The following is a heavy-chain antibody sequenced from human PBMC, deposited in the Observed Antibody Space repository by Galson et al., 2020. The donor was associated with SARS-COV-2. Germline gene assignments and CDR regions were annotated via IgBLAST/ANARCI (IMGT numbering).Heavy chain of an antibody. D-gene: IGHD3-22*01. J-gene: IGHJ3*02. CDR3: ARGMIVVGRGYSFDI. CDR1: AGSISSYY. Sequence: SDTLSLTCTVSAGSISSYYWSWIRQPPGKGLEWLAPIYSSGTTNYNPSRKSRVTISVDTSKNQFSLKLSSGTAADTAVYYCARGMIVVGRGYSFDIWGQGTMVTVSS. V-gene: IGHV4-59*01. CDR2: IYSSGTT.